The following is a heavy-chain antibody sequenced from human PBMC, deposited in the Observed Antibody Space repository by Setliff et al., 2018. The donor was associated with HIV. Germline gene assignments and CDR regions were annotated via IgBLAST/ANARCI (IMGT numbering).Heavy chain of an antibody. CDR1: GVPFSDYY. Sequence: PSETLSLTCGLNGVPFSDYYWNWIRQPPGKGLEWIGEINHSESTNYNPSLKSRVTLSVDTSKNQFSLSLSSVTAADTAVYYCARGDSGYDFHYGMDVWGQGTTVTV. D-gene: IGHD3-22*01. CDR3: ARGDSGYDFHYGMDV. CDR2: INHSEST. V-gene: IGHV4-34*01. J-gene: IGHJ6*02.